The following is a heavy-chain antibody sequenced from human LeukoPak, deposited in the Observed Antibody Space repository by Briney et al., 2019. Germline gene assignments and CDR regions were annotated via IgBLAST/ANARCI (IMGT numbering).Heavy chain of an antibody. CDR3: AKDRGSSGWFDY. CDR1: GFTFSSYG. V-gene: IGHV3-30*18. CDR2: ISYDGSNK. J-gene: IGHJ4*02. Sequence: GRSLRLSCAGSGFTFSSYGMHWVRQAPGKGLEWVAVISYDGSNKYYADSVKGRFTTSRDNSKNTLYLQMNSLRVEDTAMYYCAKDRGSSGWFDYWGQGTLVTVSS. D-gene: IGHD6-19*01.